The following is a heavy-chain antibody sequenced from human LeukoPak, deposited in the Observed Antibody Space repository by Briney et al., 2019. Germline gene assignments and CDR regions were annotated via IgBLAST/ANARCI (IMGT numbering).Heavy chain of an antibody. V-gene: IGHV3-30*03. D-gene: IGHD3-10*01. J-gene: IGHJ4*02. CDR1: GFTFSSYG. Sequence: RSLRLSCAASGFTFSSYGMHWVRQAPGKGLGWVAVISYDGSNKYYADSVKGRFTISRDNSKNTLYLQMNSLRAEDAAVYYCARDLNYYGSGTLIGIDYWGQGTLVTVSS. CDR3: ARDLNYYGSGTLIGIDY. CDR2: ISYDGSNK.